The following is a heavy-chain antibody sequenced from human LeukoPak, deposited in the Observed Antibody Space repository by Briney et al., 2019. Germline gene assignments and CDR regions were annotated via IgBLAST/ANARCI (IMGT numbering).Heavy chain of an antibody. V-gene: IGHV3-30*18. CDR2: ISYDGSNK. Sequence: GGSLRLSCAASGFTFNSYAMSWVRQAPGKGLEWVAVISYDGSNKYYADSVKGRFTISRDNSKNTLYLQMNSLRAEDTAVYYCAKDIVVVPAAIYYYYGMDVWGQGTTVTVSS. CDR1: GFTFNSYA. D-gene: IGHD2-2*01. J-gene: IGHJ6*02. CDR3: AKDIVVVPAAIYYYYGMDV.